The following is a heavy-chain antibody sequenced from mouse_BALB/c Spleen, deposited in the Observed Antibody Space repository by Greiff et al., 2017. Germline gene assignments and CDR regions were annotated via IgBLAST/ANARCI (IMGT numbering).Heavy chain of an antibody. J-gene: IGHJ4*01. CDR3: TRPDGYYAMDY. CDR2: IDPETGGT. V-gene: IGHV1-15*01. Sequence: QVQLQQSGAELVRPGASVTLSCKASGYTFTDYEMHWVKQTPVHGLEWIGAIDPETGGTAYNQKFKGKATLTADKSSSTAYMELRSLTSEDSAVYYCTRPDGYYAMDYWGQGTSVTVSS. CDR1: GYTFTDYE.